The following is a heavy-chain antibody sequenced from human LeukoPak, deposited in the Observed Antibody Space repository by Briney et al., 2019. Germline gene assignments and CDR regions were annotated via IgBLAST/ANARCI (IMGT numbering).Heavy chain of an antibody. D-gene: IGHD2-2*01. J-gene: IGHJ4*02. CDR3: ARAQVPAAMDY. V-gene: IGHV3-7*03. Sequence: GGSLRLSCAASGFTFSSYWMSWVRQAPGKGPEWVANIKQDGSEKYYVDSVKGRFTISRDNAKNSLYLQMNSLRAEDTAVYYCARAQVPAAMDYWGQGTLVTVSS. CDR1: GFTFSSYW. CDR2: IKQDGSEK.